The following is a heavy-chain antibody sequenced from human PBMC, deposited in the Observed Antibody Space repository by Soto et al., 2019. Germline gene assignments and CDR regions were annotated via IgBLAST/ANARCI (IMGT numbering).Heavy chain of an antibody. CDR2: ISGSGGST. CDR3: AKDQGSWFLEDYFDY. CDR1: GFTFSSYA. Sequence: GGSLRLSCAASGFTFSSYAMSWVRQAPGKGLEWVSAISGSGGSTYYADSVKGRFTISRDNSKNTLYLQMNSLRAEDTAVYYCAKDQGSWFLEDYFDYWGQGTLVTVSS. V-gene: IGHV3-23*01. D-gene: IGHD3-3*01. J-gene: IGHJ4*02.